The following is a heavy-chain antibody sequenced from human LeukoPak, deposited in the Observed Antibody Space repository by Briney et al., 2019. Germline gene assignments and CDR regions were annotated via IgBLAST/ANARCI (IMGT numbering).Heavy chain of an antibody. Sequence: GGSLRLSCAASGFTFSSYVMHWVRQAPGKGLEWVSSISTSSSYIHYADSVKGRFTISRDNAKNSLYLQMNSLRAEDTAVYYCARGTLNIPGEHGAFDYWGQGTLVTVSS. CDR1: GFTFSSYV. CDR2: ISTSSSYI. D-gene: IGHD1-14*01. CDR3: ARGTLNIPGEHGAFDY. V-gene: IGHV3-21*01. J-gene: IGHJ4*02.